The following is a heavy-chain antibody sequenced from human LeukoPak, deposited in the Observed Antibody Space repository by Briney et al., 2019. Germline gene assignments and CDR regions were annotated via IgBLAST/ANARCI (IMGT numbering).Heavy chain of an antibody. CDR2: ISAYNGNT. J-gene: IGHJ5*02. Sequence: ASVKVSCKASGYTFTSYGISWVRQAPGQGLEWMGWISAYNGNTKYAQKLQGRVTMTTDTSTSTAHTELRSLKSDDTAVYYCARDLLVTNWFDPWGQGTLVTVSS. V-gene: IGHV1-18*01. CDR3: ARDLLVTNWFDP. CDR1: GYTFTSYG. D-gene: IGHD2-15*01.